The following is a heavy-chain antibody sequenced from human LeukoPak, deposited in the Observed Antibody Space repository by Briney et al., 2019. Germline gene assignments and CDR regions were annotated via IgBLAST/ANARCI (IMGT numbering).Heavy chain of an antibody. J-gene: IGHJ4*02. V-gene: IGHV3-23*01. CDR2: ISGSGGST. Sequence: GGTLRLSCAASGFTFSHYGMTWVRQAPGKGLEWVSAISGSGGSTYYTGSVKGRFTISRDNSKNTLYLQMNSLRADDTAVYYCAKSHHVTAIDYWGQGTLVTVSS. CDR3: AKSHHVTAIDY. D-gene: IGHD2-21*02. CDR1: GFTFSHYG.